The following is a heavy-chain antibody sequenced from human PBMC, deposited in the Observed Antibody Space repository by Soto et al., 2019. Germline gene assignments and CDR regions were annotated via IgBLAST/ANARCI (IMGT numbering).Heavy chain of an antibody. J-gene: IGHJ4*02. CDR1: GGSISSYY. V-gene: IGHV4-59*01. CDR2: IYYSGST. CDR3: GRAGPRQGAYSSGWYDY. Sequence: SETLSLTCTVSGGSISSYYWSWIRQPPGKGLEWIGYIYYSGSTNYNPSLKSRVTISVDTSKNQFSLKLSSVTAADTAVYYCGRAGPRQGAYSSGWYDYWAQGTLVTVSS. D-gene: IGHD6-19*01.